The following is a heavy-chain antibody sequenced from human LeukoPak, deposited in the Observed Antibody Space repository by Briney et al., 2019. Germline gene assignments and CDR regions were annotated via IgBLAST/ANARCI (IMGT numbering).Heavy chain of an antibody. CDR2: TYYRPKWYN. D-gene: IGHD6-13*01. V-gene: IGHV6-1*01. Sequence: SQTLSLTCAISGDSVSSTSDAWNWLRQSPSRGLEWLGRTYYRPKWYNEYAASVKGRITINPDTSKNQFSLQLNSVTAEDSAVYYCARSAAGTVDYWGQGTLVTVSS. CDR3: ARSAAGTVDY. CDR1: GDSVSSTSDA. J-gene: IGHJ4*02.